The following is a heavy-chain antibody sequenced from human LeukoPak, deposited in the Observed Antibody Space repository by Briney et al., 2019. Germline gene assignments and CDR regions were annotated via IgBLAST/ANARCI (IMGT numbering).Heavy chain of an antibody. CDR1: GGTFSSYV. Sequence: SVKVSCKASGGTFSSYVISWVRQAPGQRLEWMGGIIPGFGTANYAQKFQGTVTITADVSATTVYMVLNSLRSEDTAVYYCAREPEPAITMVRGEVFDIWGQGTMVIVSS. CDR3: AREPEPAITMVRGEVFDI. D-gene: IGHD3-10*01. J-gene: IGHJ3*02. CDR2: IIPGFGTA. V-gene: IGHV1-69*13.